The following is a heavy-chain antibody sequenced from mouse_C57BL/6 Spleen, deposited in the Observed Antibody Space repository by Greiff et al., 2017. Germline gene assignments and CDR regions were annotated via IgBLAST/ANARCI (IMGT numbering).Heavy chain of an antibody. Sequence: QVQLQQPGAELVKPGASVKVSCKASGYTFTSYWMHWVKQRPGQGLEWIGRIHPSVSDTNYNQKFKGKATLTVDTSSSTAYMQLSSLTAEDAAVCSCAIRYYGSEDYWGQGTSVTVSS. CDR1: GYTFTSYW. D-gene: IGHD1-1*01. CDR3: AIRYYGSEDY. CDR2: IHPSVSDT. V-gene: IGHV1-74*01. J-gene: IGHJ4*01.